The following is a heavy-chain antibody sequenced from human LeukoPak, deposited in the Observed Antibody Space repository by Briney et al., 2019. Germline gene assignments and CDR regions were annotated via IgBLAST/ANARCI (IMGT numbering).Heavy chain of an antibody. CDR1: GFTFGNYG. CDR3: ARSHMVRGVETYHFDY. V-gene: IGHV3-33*05. Sequence: GGSLRLSCAASGFTFGNYGMHWARQAPGKGLEWVAVISYDGSNQYYPDSVKGRFTISRDNSKNTLYLQMNSLRAEDTAVYYCARSHMVRGVETYHFDYWGQGTLVTVSS. J-gene: IGHJ4*02. D-gene: IGHD3-10*01. CDR2: ISYDGSNQ.